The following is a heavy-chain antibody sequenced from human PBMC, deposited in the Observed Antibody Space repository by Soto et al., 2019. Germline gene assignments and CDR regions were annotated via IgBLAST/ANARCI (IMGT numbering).Heavy chain of an antibody. J-gene: IGHJ5*02. CDR3: ARARFGECAFDP. CDR1: GGSISSSNW. CDR2: IYHSGST. Sequence: QVQLQESGPGLVKPSGTLSLTCAVSGGSISSSNWWSWVRQPPGKGLEWIGEIYHSGSTNYNPSLSRRVTVSVDMSKNQFSLKLSSVTAADTAVYYCARARFGECAFDPWGQGTLVTVSS. D-gene: IGHD3-10*02. V-gene: IGHV4-4*02.